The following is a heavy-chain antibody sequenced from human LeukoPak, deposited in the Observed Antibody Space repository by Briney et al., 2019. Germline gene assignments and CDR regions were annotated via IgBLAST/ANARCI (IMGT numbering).Heavy chain of an antibody. V-gene: IGHV3-7*01. CDR1: GFTFSDYW. D-gene: IGHD6-13*01. J-gene: IGHJ6*03. CDR3: AKDATAVVGTVYMDV. CDR2: IRQDGNEK. Sequence: GGSLRLSCEASGFTFSDYWMNWVRQAPGEGLEWVASIRQDGNEKYYVDSVKGRFTISRDNAKNSLYLQMDSLRAEDTAVYYCAKDATAVVGTVYMDVWGKGTTVTISS.